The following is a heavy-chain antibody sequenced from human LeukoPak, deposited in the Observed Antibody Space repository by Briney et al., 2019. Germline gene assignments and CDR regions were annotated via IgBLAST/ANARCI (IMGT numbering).Heavy chain of an antibody. Sequence: SQTLSLTCAVSGGSISSGGYSWSWIRQPPGKGLEWIGEINHSGSTNYNPSLKSRVTISVDASKNQFSLKLSSVTAADTAVYYCARRKGMIVVRRDAFDIWGQGTMVTVSS. D-gene: IGHD3-22*01. CDR2: INHSGST. CDR1: GGSISSGGYS. CDR3: ARRKGMIVVRRDAFDI. V-gene: IGHV4-30-2*01. J-gene: IGHJ3*02.